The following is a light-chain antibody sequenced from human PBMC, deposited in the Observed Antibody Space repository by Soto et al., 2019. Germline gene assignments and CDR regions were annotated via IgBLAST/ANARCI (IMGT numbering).Light chain of an antibody. CDR3: QQLQRTPFT. V-gene: IGKV1-9*01. CDR2: GAS. CDR1: QDVSRY. J-gene: IGKJ3*01. Sequence: QVTQYPSSLSASVGDSATITCRASQDVSRYLAWYQQKAGKATKLLIYGASTLQSGVPSRFSGFGSGTEFTLTISSLQTEDFAIYHCQQLQRTPFTFGPGTTVDV.